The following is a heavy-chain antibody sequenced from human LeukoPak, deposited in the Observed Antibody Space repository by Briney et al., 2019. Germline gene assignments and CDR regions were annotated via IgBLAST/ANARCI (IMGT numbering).Heavy chain of an antibody. CDR3: ARGPYYYDSSGAFDI. D-gene: IGHD3-22*01. Sequence: SQTLSLTCTVSGDSISSGDFYWSWIRQPAGKGLEWIGRIYTSGTTNYNPSLRSRVTISVDTSKNQFSLKLSSVTAADTAVYYCARGPYYYDSSGAFDIWGQGTMVTVSS. CDR1: GDSISSGDFY. CDR2: IYTSGTT. V-gene: IGHV4-61*02. J-gene: IGHJ3*02.